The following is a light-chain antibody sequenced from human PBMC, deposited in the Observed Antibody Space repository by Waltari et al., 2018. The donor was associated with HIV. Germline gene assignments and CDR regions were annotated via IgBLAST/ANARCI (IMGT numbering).Light chain of an antibody. Sequence: QAALTQPPSASGSPGQSVTISCTGTSSDAGGYNYVSRYQHHAGKAPNLMTYEVSGRPSGIPDRFSGSRSGTTAPLTVSGLQAEDEADYFCSSYAGINNLIFGGGTKLTFL. CDR1: SSDAGGYNY. V-gene: IGLV2-8*01. J-gene: IGLJ2*01. CDR2: EVS. CDR3: SSYAGINNLI.